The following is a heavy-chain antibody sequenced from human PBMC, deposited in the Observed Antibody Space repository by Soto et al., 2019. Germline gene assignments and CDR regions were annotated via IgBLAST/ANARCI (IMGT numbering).Heavy chain of an antibody. CDR1: GFPSTSYA. V-gene: IGHV3-23*01. CDR2: ISGSGGST. Sequence: LSCASSGFPSTSYAMCWSRQAPGKVLEWVSAISGSGGSTYYADSVKGRFTISRDNSKNTLYLQMNSLRAKDTAVYYCAKDEAEYSSSFDYWGQGTLLTVSS. CDR3: AKDEAEYSSSFDY. J-gene: IGHJ4*02. D-gene: IGHD6-6*01.